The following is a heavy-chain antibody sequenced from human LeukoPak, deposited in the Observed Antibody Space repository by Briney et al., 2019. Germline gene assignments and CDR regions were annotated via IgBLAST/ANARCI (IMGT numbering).Heavy chain of an antibody. CDR1: SGSISSYD. CDR2: IYTSGSP. Sequence: KTSETLSLTCTVSSGSISSYDWSWIRQPAGKGLEWIGRIYTSGSPNYNPSLKSRVTMSVDTSKNQFSLKLSSVTAADTAVYYCARLTSSWYQDWYFDLWGRGTLVTVSS. V-gene: IGHV4-4*07. D-gene: IGHD6-13*01. J-gene: IGHJ2*01. CDR3: ARLTSSWYQDWYFDL.